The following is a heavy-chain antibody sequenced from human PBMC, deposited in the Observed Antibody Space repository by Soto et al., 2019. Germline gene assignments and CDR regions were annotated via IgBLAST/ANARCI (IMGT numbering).Heavy chain of an antibody. CDR2: ISPYSGNT. Sequence: GASVKVSCKASGYTFTTYDLSWVRQAPGQGLEWMGWISPYSGNTKYAQKLQGRVTMTTDTSTNTAYVELRSLRSDDTAVYYCERQTSAYSHTFDTWGQGTLVTVSS. D-gene: IGHD4-4*01. J-gene: IGHJ5*02. CDR1: GYTFTTYD. CDR3: ERQTSAYSHTFDT. V-gene: IGHV1-18*01.